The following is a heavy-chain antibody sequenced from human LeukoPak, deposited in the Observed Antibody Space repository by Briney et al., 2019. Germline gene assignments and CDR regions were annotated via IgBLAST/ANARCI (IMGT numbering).Heavy chain of an antibody. CDR2: INHSGST. J-gene: IGHJ4*02. D-gene: IGHD3-3*01. CDR3: ARVSRRITIFGY. Sequence: SETLSLTCAVYGGSFSGYYWSWIRQPPGKGLEWIGEINHSGSTNYNPSLKSRVTISVDTFKNQFSLKLSSVTAADTAVYYCARVSRRITIFGYWGQGTLVTVSS. CDR1: GGSFSGYY. V-gene: IGHV4-34*01.